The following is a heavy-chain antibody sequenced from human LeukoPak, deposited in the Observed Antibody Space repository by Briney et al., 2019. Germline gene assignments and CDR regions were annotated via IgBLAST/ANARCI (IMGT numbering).Heavy chain of an antibody. V-gene: IGHV3-21*01. D-gene: IGHD6-19*01. CDR1: GFTFSSYS. J-gene: IGHJ4*02. CDR3: ARSIAVAAPSDY. Sequence: SGGSLRLSCAASGFTFSSYSMNWVRQAPGKGLEWVSSISSSSSYIYYADSVKGRFTISRDNAKNSLYLQMNSLRAEDTAVYYCARSIAVAAPSDYWGQGTLVTVSP. CDR2: ISSSSSYI.